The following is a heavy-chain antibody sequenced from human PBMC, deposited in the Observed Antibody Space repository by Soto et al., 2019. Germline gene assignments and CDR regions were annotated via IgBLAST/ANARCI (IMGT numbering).Heavy chain of an antibody. Sequence: GGSLRLSCAASGFTVSSNYMSWVRQAPGKGLDWVSVIYTGGSTYYADSVKGRFIISRDNSKNTLYLQMNSLRVEDTAVYYCTRGAYFDSWGQGILVTVSS. J-gene: IGHJ4*02. CDR3: TRGAYFDS. CDR1: GFTVSSNY. V-gene: IGHV3-66*01. CDR2: IYTGGST.